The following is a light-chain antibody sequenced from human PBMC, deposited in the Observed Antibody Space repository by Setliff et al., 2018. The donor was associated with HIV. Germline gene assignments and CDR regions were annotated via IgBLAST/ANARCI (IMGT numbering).Light chain of an antibody. Sequence: QSALTQPASVSGSPGQSITISCTGSSSDVGSYNLVSWYQKYPDKAPRLLIYDVNKRPAGVSTRFSGSTSGYTAALRISGLQAEDEADYYCSSYTSTTPLYVFGTGTKVTVL. CDR1: SSDVGSYNL. V-gene: IGLV2-14*02. J-gene: IGLJ1*01. CDR3: SSYTSTTPLYV. CDR2: DVN.